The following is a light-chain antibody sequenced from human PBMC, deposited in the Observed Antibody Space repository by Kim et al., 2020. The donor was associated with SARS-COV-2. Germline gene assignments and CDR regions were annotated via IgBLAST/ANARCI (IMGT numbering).Light chain of an antibody. J-gene: IGKJ1*01. Sequence: VVLTQSPGTLSLSPGERATLSCRASQSVSSNYLAWYQQKPGQAPRLLIYGASSRATGIPDRFSGSGSGTDFTLTINRLEPEDFAVYYCQQYGSSRTFGQGTKVDIK. CDR1: QSVSSNY. CDR3: QQYGSSRT. V-gene: IGKV3-20*01. CDR2: GAS.